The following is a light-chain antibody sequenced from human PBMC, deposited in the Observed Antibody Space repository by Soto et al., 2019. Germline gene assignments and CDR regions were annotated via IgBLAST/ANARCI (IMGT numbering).Light chain of an antibody. J-gene: IGKJ5*01. CDR3: QHYNKWPPIT. CDR2: DAS. CDR1: QSVSSD. V-gene: IGKV3-15*01. Sequence: EVVMTQSKATLSVSPGERATLSCRASQSVSSDLAWYQQKPGQAPSLLIYDASTRATGVPARFSGRGSGTEFTLTINSLQSEDFAVYYCQHYNKWPPITFGQGTRLENK.